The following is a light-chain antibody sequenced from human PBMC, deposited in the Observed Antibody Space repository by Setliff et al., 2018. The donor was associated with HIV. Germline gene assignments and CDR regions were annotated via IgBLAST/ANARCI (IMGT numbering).Light chain of an antibody. CDR3: QSYDSSLSGYV. Sequence: QSVLTQPPSVSGAPGQSITISCTGSSSNIGANYDVHWYQQLPGTVPKLLIYGNSNRPSGVPDRFSGSQSGTSASLAITGLQAEDEADYYCQSYDSSLSGYVFGTGTKVTVL. CDR1: SSNIGANYD. CDR2: GNS. J-gene: IGLJ1*01. V-gene: IGLV1-40*01.